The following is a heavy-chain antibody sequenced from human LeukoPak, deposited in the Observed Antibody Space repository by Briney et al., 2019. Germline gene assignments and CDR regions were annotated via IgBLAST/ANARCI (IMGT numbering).Heavy chain of an antibody. CDR1: GFTFSSYS. J-gene: IGHJ3*02. CDR3: ARGRTYYDILNDAFDI. D-gene: IGHD3-9*01. V-gene: IGHV3-21*01. Sequence: GGSLRLSCAASGFTFSSYSMNWVRQAPGKGLEWVSSISGSSSYIYYADSVKGQFTISRDNAKNSLYLQMNSLRAEDTAVYYCARGRTYYDILNDAFDIWGQGTMVTVSS. CDR2: ISGSSSYI.